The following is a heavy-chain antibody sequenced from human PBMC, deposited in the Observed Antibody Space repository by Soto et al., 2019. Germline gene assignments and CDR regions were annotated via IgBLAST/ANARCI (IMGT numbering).Heavy chain of an antibody. CDR2: ISYDGSNK. J-gene: IGHJ4*02. CDR1: GFTFSSDG. D-gene: IGHD3-22*01. Sequence: AGGTLRLSCAASGFTFSSDGMHWVRQAPGKGLERVAVISYDGSNKYYADSVKGRFTISRDNSKNTLHLQINRLRAEDTAVYYCAKDRDERDSSGFDYWAQGTLETVSS. CDR3: AKDRDERDSSGFDY. V-gene: IGHV3-30*18.